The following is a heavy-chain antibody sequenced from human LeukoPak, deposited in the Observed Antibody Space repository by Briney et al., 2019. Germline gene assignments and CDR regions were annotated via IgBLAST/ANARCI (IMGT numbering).Heavy chain of an antibody. CDR2: LSDVVDKT. CDR3: AKDGNPGYSSGWYDY. V-gene: IGHV3-23*01. D-gene: IGHD6-19*01. CDR1: GFTFSNFA. Sequence: GGSLRLSCAASGFTFSNFAMSWVRPAPGKGLEWVSALSDVVDKTNYPDSVKGRFTISRDNSKSTLYLQINSLRAEDTAVYYCAKDGNPGYSSGWYDYWGQGALVTVSS. J-gene: IGHJ4*02.